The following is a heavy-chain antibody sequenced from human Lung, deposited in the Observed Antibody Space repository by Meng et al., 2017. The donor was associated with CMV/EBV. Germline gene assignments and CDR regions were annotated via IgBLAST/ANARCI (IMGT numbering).Heavy chain of an antibody. Sequence: SVXVSXXASGGTFSSYAISWVRQAPGQGLEWMGGIIPIFGTANYAQKFQGRVTITTDESTSTAYMELSSLRSEDTAVYYWARDRGTIFGVDYDYWGQGLLVTVSS. CDR1: GGTFSSYA. CDR3: ARDRGTIFGVDYDY. J-gene: IGHJ4*02. V-gene: IGHV1-69*05. CDR2: IIPIFGTA. D-gene: IGHD3-3*01.